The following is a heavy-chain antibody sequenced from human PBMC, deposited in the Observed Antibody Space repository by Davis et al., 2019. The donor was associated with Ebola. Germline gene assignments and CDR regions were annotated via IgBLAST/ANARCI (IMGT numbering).Heavy chain of an antibody. Sequence: GESLKISCKGSGYSFTSYWISWVRQMPGKGLEWMGIIYPGDSDTRYSPSFQGQVTISADKSISTAYLQWSSLKASGTAMYYCARPGVAGTLGFDYWGQGTLVTVSS. D-gene: IGHD6-19*01. CDR1: GYSFTSYW. V-gene: IGHV5-51*01. CDR3: ARPGVAGTLGFDY. J-gene: IGHJ4*02. CDR2: IYPGDSDT.